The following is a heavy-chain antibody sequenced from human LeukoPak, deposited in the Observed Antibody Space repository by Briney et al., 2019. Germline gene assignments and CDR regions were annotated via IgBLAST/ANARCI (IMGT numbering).Heavy chain of an antibody. J-gene: IGHJ6*03. CDR2: INHSGST. Sequence: NPSETLSLTCAVYGGSFSGYYWSWIRQPPGKGLEWIGEINHSGSTNYNPSLKSRVTISVDTSKNQFSLKLSSVTAADTAVYYCARVVGHSGPRGYYYYYMDVWGKGTTVTISS. CDR1: GGSFSGYY. V-gene: IGHV4-34*01. D-gene: IGHD5-12*01. CDR3: ARVVGHSGPRGYYYYYMDV.